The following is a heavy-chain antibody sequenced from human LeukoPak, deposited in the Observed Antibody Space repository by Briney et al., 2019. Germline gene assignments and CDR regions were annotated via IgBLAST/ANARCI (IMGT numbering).Heavy chain of an antibody. CDR2: ISGSGGST. Sequence: GGSLRLSCAASGFTFSSYAMSWVRQAPGKGLEWVSAISGSGGSTYYADSVKGRFTISRDNSKNTLYLQMNSLRAEDTAVYYCAKIRGPRQQQPYYGMDVWGKGTTVTVSS. CDR3: AKIRGPRQQQPYYGMDV. CDR1: GFTFSSYA. V-gene: IGHV3-23*01. D-gene: IGHD6-13*01. J-gene: IGHJ6*04.